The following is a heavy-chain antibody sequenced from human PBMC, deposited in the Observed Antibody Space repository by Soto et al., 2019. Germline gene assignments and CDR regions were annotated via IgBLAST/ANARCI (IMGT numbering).Heavy chain of an antibody. Sequence: QVQLQESGPGLVKPSQTLSLTCTVSGGSISSGGYYWSWIRQHPGKGLEWIGYIYYSGSTYYNPSLTSRVTISVDTSKNQFSLKLSSVTAADTAVYYCARLGDSSGYAFDIWGQGTMVTVSS. CDR1: GGSISSGGYY. CDR2: IYYSGST. V-gene: IGHV4-31*03. CDR3: ARLGDSSGYAFDI. J-gene: IGHJ3*02. D-gene: IGHD3-22*01.